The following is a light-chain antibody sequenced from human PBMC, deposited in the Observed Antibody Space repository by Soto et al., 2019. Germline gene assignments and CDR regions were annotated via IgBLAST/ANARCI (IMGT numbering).Light chain of an antibody. CDR1: QSVTNS. CDR3: QQYDSSPRT. CDR2: DAS. Sequence: EIVLTQSPATLSLSPGERATLSCRASQSVTNSLAWYQQKPGQAPRLLVYDASNRATGIPTRFSGSGSGTDFTLTISRLEPEDFAVYWCQQYDSSPRTFGQGTKVDIK. J-gene: IGKJ1*01. V-gene: IGKV3-11*01.